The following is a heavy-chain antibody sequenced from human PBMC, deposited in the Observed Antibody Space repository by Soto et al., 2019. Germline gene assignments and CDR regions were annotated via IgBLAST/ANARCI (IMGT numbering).Heavy chain of an antibody. V-gene: IGHV1-2*02. J-gene: IGHJ4*02. D-gene: IGHD6-6*01. CDR2: INPNSGGT. Sequence: QVQLVQSGAEVKKPGASVKVSCKASGYTFTGYYMHWVRQAPGQGPEWMGWINPNSGGTTYAQKLQGRVTVTRDTSISTAYMERSSLNSDDTAVYYCARGGSSSFDYWGQGTLVTVPS. CDR3: ARGGSSSFDY. CDR1: GYTFTGYY.